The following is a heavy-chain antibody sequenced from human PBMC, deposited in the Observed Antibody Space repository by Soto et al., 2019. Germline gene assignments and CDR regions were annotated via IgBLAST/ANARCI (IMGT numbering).Heavy chain of an antibody. CDR3: ARLSGSGSCEVDYYYYYMDV. D-gene: IGHD3-10*01. CDR2: ISAYNGNT. J-gene: IGHJ6*03. Sequence: ASVKVSCKASGYTFTSYGISWVRQAPGQGLEWMGWISAYNGNTNYAQKLQGRVTMTTDTSTSTAYMELRSLRSDDTAVYYCARLSGSGSCEVDYYYYYMDVWGKGTTVTVSS. V-gene: IGHV1-18*01. CDR1: GYTFTSYG.